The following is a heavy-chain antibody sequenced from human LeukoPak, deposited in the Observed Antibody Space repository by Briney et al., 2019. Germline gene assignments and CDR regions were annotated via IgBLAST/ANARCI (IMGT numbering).Heavy chain of an antibody. Sequence: GRSLRLSCAASGFTFSSYGMHWVRQAPGKGLEWVAVISYDGSNKYYADSVKGRFTISRDNSKNTLYLQMNSLRAEDTAVYYCAKELSGWNYAFDIWGQGTMVTVSS. CDR2: ISYDGSNK. CDR1: GFTFSSYG. D-gene: IGHD1-7*01. CDR3: AKELSGWNYAFDI. V-gene: IGHV3-30*18. J-gene: IGHJ3*02.